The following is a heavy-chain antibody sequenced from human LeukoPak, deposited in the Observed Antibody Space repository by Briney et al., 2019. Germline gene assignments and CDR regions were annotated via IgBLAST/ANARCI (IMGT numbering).Heavy chain of an antibody. CDR1: GYTFTTYD. Sequence: ASVKVSCKASGYTFTTYDINWVRQATGQGLEWMGWMNPNSGNTGYAQKFQGRVTMTRNTSISTAYMELSSLRSEDTAMYYCARPAGEAVAGFDYWGQGTLVTVSS. CDR2: MNPNSGNT. V-gene: IGHV1-8*01. J-gene: IGHJ4*02. CDR3: ARPAGEAVAGFDY. D-gene: IGHD6-19*01.